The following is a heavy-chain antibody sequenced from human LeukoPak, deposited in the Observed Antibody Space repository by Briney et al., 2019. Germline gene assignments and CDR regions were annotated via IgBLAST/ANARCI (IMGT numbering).Heavy chain of an antibody. D-gene: IGHD3-22*01. CDR3: ARDLAFEGVYYYDSSGPSDY. Sequence: GGSLRLSCAASGFTFSSYSMNWVRQAPGKGLEWVSSISSSSSYIYYADSVKSRFTISRDNAKNSLYLQMNSLRAEDTAVYYCARDLAFEGVYYYDSSGPSDYWGQGTLVTVSS. CDR2: ISSSSSYI. V-gene: IGHV3-21*01. CDR1: GFTFSSYS. J-gene: IGHJ4*02.